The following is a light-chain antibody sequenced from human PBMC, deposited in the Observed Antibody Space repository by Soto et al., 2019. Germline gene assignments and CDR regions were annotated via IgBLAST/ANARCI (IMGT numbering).Light chain of an antibody. CDR2: GTS. V-gene: IGKV3-20*01. J-gene: IGKJ1*01. CDR1: QSVSSSY. CDR3: QQYGSLGT. Sequence: EIVLTQSPGTLSLSPGERATLSCRASQSVSSSYLAWYQHKPGRAPRLLIDGTSSRATGIPDRFSGSGSGTDFTLTISRLEPEDLAVYYCQQYGSLGTFGQGTKVDIK.